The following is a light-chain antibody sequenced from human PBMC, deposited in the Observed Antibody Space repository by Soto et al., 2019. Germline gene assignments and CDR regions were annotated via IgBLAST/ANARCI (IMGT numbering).Light chain of an antibody. CDR1: QSVSNNY. V-gene: IGKV3-20*01. CDR3: QQHGSSGT. J-gene: IGKJ1*01. Sequence: TQCPATPSTSQGERATLSCTASQSVSNNYLAWYQQKPVQAPRLLIYVASDRATCIPDRFSGSGSVTDFTLTISRLEPEDFAMYYFQQHGSSGTVGQRTKV. CDR2: VAS.